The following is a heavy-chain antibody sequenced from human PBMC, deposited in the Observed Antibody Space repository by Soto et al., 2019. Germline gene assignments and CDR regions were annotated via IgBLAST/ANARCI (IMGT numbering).Heavy chain of an antibody. CDR2: INTDGTSP. CDR1: GFTFSSYW. D-gene: IGHD1-26*01. J-gene: IGHJ6*03. V-gene: IGHV3-74*03. CDR3: ARRWEYFYMDV. Sequence: EVQLVESGGALVQPGGSLRLSCAASGFTFSSYWMHWVRQAPGKGLVWVSRINTDGTSPKYADSVKGRFTISRDNAKNTLYLQMNSLRDEDRAVYYCARRWEYFYMDVWGKGPRSPSP.